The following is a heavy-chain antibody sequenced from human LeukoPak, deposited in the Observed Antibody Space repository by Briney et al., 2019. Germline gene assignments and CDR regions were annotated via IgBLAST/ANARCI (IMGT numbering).Heavy chain of an antibody. CDR3: ARQQYCSSTSCRYFDY. V-gene: IGHV4-61*02. J-gene: IGHJ4*02. CDR1: GGSISSGSYY. Sequence: PSETLSLTCTVSGGSISSGSYYWSWIRQPAGKGLEWIGRIYTSGSTNYNPSLKSRVTISVDTSKNQFSLKLSSVTAADTAVYYCARQQYCSSTSCRYFDYWGQGTLVTVSS. D-gene: IGHD2-2*01. CDR2: IYTSGST.